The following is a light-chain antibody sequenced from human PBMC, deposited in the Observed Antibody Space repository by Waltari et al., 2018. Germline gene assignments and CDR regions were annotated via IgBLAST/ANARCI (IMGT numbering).Light chain of an antibody. V-gene: IGKV1-39*01. J-gene: IGKJ1*01. CDR3: QQYYSTPWT. Sequence: DIKMTQAPTSLSDSVGVRVTLTYRASQRISSYLNWYQQKPAKAPKILIYAASSLQSVVPSRFSGSGCGTEFTLTISSLQPEDFATYYCQQYYSTPWTFGQGTNVEIK. CDR1: QRISSY. CDR2: AAS.